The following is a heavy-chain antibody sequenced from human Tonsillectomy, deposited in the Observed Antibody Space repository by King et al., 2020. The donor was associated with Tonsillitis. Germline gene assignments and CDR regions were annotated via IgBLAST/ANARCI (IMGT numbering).Heavy chain of an antibody. CDR2: LSYDGRNK. J-gene: IGHJ6*02. Sequence: VQLVESGGGVVQPGRSLRLSCAASGFTFSSYVMHWVRQAPGKGLEWVAILSYDGRNKYYADSVKGRLTISRDNSKNMLYLQMNSLRAEDTAVDYCAREREPFGWEILRHYYYYGMDVWGQGTTVTVSS. CDR1: GFTFSSYV. CDR3: AREREPFGWEILRHYYYYGMDV. D-gene: IGHD1-26*01. V-gene: IGHV3-30*04.